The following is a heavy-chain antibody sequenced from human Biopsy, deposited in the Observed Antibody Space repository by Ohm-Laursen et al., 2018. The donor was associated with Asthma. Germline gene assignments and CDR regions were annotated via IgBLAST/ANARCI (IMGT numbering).Heavy chain of an antibody. CDR3: ARTYYDFLTAQVNDAFAI. CDR1: GYTFISYA. D-gene: IGHD3-9*01. V-gene: IGHV1-3*01. CDR2: INAGNGNT. J-gene: IGHJ3*02. Sequence: GASVKVSCKASGYTFISYAIHWVRQAPGQRLEWMGWINAGNGNTKYSQKFQGRVTITRDTSASTAYMELSSLRSEDTAVYYCARTYYDFLTAQVNDAFAIWGQGTMVTVSS.